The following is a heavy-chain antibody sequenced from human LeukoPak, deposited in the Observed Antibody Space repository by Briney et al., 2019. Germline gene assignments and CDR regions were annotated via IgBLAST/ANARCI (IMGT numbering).Heavy chain of an antibody. D-gene: IGHD6-13*01. CDR1: GFTFSSYS. CDR2: ISGSGAST. Sequence: GGSLRLSCAASGFTFSSYSMNWVRQAPGKGLEWVSAISGSGASTYYADSVKGRFTISRDSSKSTLYLQMNSLRAEDTAVYYCAKDQAAAFEYWGQGTLVTVSS. V-gene: IGHV3-23*01. CDR3: AKDQAAAFEY. J-gene: IGHJ4*02.